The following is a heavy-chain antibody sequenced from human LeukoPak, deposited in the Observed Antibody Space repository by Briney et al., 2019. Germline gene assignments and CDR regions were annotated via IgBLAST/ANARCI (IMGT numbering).Heavy chain of an antibody. Sequence: GGTLRLSCAASGFTFSSYGMSWVRQAPGKGLEWVSAISGSGGSTYYADPVKGRFTISRDNSKNTLYLQMNSLRAEDTAVYYCASPNHVLGAFDIWGQGTMVTVSS. J-gene: IGHJ3*02. CDR1: GFTFSSYG. CDR2: ISGSGGST. CDR3: ASPNHVLGAFDI. V-gene: IGHV3-23*01. D-gene: IGHD1-14*01.